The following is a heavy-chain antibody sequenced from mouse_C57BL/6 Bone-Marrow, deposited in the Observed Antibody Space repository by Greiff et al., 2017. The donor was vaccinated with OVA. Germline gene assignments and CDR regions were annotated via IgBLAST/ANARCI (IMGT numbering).Heavy chain of an antibody. J-gene: IGHJ3*01. CDR2: INPSNGGT. CDR3: ARGGAYYSNSFAY. Sequence: VQLQQPGTELVKPGASVKLSCKASGYTFTSYWMHWVKQRPGQGLEWIGNINPSNGGTNYNEKFKSKATLTVDKSSSTAYMQLSSLTSEDSAVYYCARGGAYYSNSFAYWGQGTLVTVSA. CDR1: GYTFTSYW. V-gene: IGHV1-53*01. D-gene: IGHD2-5*01.